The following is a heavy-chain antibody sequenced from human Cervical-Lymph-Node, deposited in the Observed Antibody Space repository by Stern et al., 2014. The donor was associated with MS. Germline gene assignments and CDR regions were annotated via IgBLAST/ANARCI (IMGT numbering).Heavy chain of an antibody. CDR1: GGSMSSYY. J-gene: IGHJ6*02. V-gene: IGHV4-59*01. CDR3: ARHDYYNSLYGMDV. CDR2: IVYSGHT. D-gene: IGHD3-10*01. Sequence: QVQLQESGPGLVKPSETLFLTCTVSGGSMSSYYWSWIRQPPGKGLEWIGYIVYSGHTNYNPSLQSRVTISIDTSKNHFYLRLTYVTAADTAMYYCARHDYYNSLYGMDVWGQGTTVIVSS.